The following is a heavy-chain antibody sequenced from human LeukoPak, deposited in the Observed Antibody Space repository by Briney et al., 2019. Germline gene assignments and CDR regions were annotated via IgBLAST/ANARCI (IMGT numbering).Heavy chain of an antibody. CDR1: GASISSYY. Sequence: PSETLSLTCTVSGASISSYYWSWIRKPAGKGLEWIGRIYTSGTTNYNPSLKSRVTMSVDPSKNQFSLKLSSVTAADRAVYYCARDWWFGSRIDYWGQGTLVTVSS. D-gene: IGHD3-10*01. J-gene: IGHJ4*02. CDR2: IYTSGTT. CDR3: ARDWWFGSRIDY. V-gene: IGHV4-4*07.